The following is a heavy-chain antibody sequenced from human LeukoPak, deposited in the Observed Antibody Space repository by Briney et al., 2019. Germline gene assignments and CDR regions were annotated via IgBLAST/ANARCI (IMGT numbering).Heavy chain of an antibody. CDR1: GGSISSSSYY. Sequence: SETLSLTCTVSGGSISSSSYYWGWIRQPPGKGLEWIGSIYYSGSTYYNPSLKSRVTISVDTSKNQFSLKLSSVTAADTAVYYCARVFRGGYYYGSGSYYKFDYWGQGTLVTVSS. D-gene: IGHD3-10*01. CDR2: IYYSGST. CDR3: ARVFRGGYYYGSGSYYKFDY. J-gene: IGHJ4*02. V-gene: IGHV4-39*01.